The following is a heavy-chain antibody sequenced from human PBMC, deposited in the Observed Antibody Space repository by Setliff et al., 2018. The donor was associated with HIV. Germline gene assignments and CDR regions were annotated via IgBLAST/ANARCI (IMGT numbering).Heavy chain of an antibody. CDR1: GGSISSHY. CDR3: ARHSPNVGVRGDAFDI. Sequence: ETLSLTCTVSGGSISSHYWIWIRQPPGKGLEWVGYIHYSGATNYNPSLKSRVTISLDTSRTQFSLRLSSVTAADTAVYYCARHSPNVGVRGDAFDIWGQGTVVTVSS. V-gene: IGHV4-59*08. J-gene: IGHJ3*02. D-gene: IGHD2-8*01. CDR2: IHYSGAT.